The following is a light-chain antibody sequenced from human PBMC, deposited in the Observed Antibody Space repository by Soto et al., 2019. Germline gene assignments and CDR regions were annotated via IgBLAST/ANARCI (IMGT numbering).Light chain of an antibody. Sequence: EIVLTQSPATLSLSPGERATLSCRASQSVSSYLAWYQQKPGQAPRLLIYDASNSATGIPARFSGSGSGTDFTLTISRLEPEDFAVYYCQHRSNWPLTFGGGTKVEIK. V-gene: IGKV3-11*01. CDR2: DAS. CDR1: QSVSSY. J-gene: IGKJ4*01. CDR3: QHRSNWPLT.